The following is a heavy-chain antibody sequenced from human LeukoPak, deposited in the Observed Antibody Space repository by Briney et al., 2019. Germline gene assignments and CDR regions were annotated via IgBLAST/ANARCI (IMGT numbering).Heavy chain of an antibody. CDR2: VFGGGST. V-gene: IGHV3-53*01. J-gene: IGHJ3*02. CDR3: ARDYAFDI. CDR1: GFTVTSKH. Sequence: GGSLRLSCAASGFTVTSKHMNWVRQAPGKGLEWVSIVFGGGSTYYADSVKGRFTISGDISENTLYLQMNSLRAEDTAVYYCARDYAFDIWGQGTMVTVSS.